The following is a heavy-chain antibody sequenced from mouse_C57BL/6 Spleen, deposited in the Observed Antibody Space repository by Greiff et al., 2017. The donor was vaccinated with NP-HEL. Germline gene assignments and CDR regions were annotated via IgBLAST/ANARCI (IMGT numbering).Heavy chain of an antibody. Sequence: QVQLQQPGAELVKPGASVKLSCKASGYTFTSYWMHWVKQRPGQGLEWIGMIHPNSGSTNYNEKFKSKATLTVDKSYSTAYMQLSSLTSEDSAVYYCAREYYGSSPLAMDYWGQGTSVTVSS. D-gene: IGHD1-1*01. CDR2: IHPNSGST. J-gene: IGHJ4*01. CDR3: AREYYGSSPLAMDY. V-gene: IGHV1-64*01. CDR1: GYTFTSYW.